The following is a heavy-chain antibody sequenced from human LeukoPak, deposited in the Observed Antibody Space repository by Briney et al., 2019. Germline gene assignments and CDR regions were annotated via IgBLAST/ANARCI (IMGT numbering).Heavy chain of an antibody. Sequence: GASVKVSCKASGYTFTSYYMHWVRQAPGQGLEWMGTINPSGGSTSYAQKFQGRVTMTRDTSTSTVYMELSSLRSEDTAVYYCARDLMNGGAFDIWGQGTMVTVSS. D-gene: IGHD1-1*01. CDR2: INPSGGST. CDR1: GYTFTSYY. CDR3: ARDLMNGGAFDI. V-gene: IGHV1-46*01. J-gene: IGHJ3*02.